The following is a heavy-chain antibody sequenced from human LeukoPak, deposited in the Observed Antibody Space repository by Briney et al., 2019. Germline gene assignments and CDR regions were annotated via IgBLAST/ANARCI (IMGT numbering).Heavy chain of an antibody. D-gene: IGHD1-26*01. Sequence: GGSLRLSCAASGFPFSSYTVNWVRQAPGKGLEWISCISSTSGTIYYADSVKGRFTISRDNAKNSLFLQMNSLRAEDTAVYFCARRWDSYGFDIWGQGTMVTVSS. CDR1: GFPFSSYT. J-gene: IGHJ3*02. V-gene: IGHV3-48*04. CDR2: ISSTSGTI. CDR3: ARRWDSYGFDI.